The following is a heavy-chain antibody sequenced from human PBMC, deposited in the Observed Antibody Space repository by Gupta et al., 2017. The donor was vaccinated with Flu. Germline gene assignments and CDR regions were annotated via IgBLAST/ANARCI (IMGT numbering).Heavy chain of an antibody. V-gene: IGHV3-48*03. CDR1: GFTFSSYE. CDR2: ISSSGSTI. J-gene: IGHJ4*02. Sequence: EVQLVESGGGLVQPGGSLRLFCAASGFTFSSYEMNWVRQAPGKGLEWVSYISSSGSTIYYADSVKGRFTISRDNAKNSLYLQMNSLRAEDTAVYYCARELTTGTTARTFDYWGQGTLVTVSS. CDR3: ARELTTGTTARTFDY. D-gene: IGHD1-1*01.